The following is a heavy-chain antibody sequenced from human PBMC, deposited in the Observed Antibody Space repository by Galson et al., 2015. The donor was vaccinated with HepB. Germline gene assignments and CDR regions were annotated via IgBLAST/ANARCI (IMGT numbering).Heavy chain of an antibody. V-gene: IGHV1-69*04. D-gene: IGHD3-3*02. CDR2: IIPILGIA. J-gene: IGHJ4*02. Sequence: SVKVSCKASGGTFSSYTISWVRQAPGQGLEWMGRIIPILGIANYAQKFQGRVTITADKSTSTAYMELSSLRSEDTAVYYCARDTDIRHAGAFDYWGQGTLVTVSS. CDR1: GGTFSSYT. CDR3: ARDTDIRHAGAFDY.